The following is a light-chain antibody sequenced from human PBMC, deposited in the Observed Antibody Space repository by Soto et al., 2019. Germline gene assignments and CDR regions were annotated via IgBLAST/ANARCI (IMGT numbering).Light chain of an antibody. J-gene: IGLJ1*01. V-gene: IGLV2-8*01. CDR3: SSYAGSNMGV. CDR2: EVS. CDR1: SSDVGGYKF. Sequence: QSALTQPPSASGSPGQSVTISCTGTSSDVGGYKFVSWYQQHPGKAPKLIIYEVSQRPSGVPDRFSASKSGDTASLTVSGLRAEDEADYYCSSYAGSNMGVFGSGPSSPS.